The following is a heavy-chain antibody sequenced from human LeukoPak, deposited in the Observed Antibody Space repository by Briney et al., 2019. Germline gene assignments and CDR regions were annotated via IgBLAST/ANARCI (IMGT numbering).Heavy chain of an antibody. CDR1: GFTFSSYS. CDR2: ISSSSSYI. Sequence: GGSLRLSCAASGFTFSSYSMNWVRQAPGKGLEWVSSISSSSSYIYYADSVKGRFTISRDNAKNSLYLQMNSLRAEDTAVYYCARPLAVSRYDAFDIWGQGTMVTVSS. D-gene: IGHD2-8*02. V-gene: IGHV3-21*01. CDR3: ARPLAVSRYDAFDI. J-gene: IGHJ3*02.